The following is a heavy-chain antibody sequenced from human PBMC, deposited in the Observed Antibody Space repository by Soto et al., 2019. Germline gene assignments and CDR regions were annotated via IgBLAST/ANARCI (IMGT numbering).Heavy chain of an antibody. CDR2: ISGSGGST. CDR3: AKTDYGGTAEYFQH. J-gene: IGHJ1*01. D-gene: IGHD4-17*01. CDR1: GFTFSSYA. V-gene: IGHV3-23*01. Sequence: GGSLRLSCAASGFTFSSYAMSWVRQAPGKGLEWVSAISGSGGSTYYADSVKGRFTISRDNSKNTLYLQMNSLRAEDTAVYYGAKTDYGGTAEYFQHWGQGTLVTVSS.